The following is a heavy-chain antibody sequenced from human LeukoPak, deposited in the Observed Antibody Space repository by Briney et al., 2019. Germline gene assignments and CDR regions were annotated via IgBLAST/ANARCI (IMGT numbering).Heavy chain of an antibody. CDR2: ITGSGASM. CDR3: ARRSGIDKGNFDY. V-gene: IGHV3-23*01. CDR1: GFTFSNYA. D-gene: IGHD3-10*01. J-gene: IGHJ4*02. Sequence: GGSLRLSCAASGFTFSNYAMTWVRQAPGKGLEWVSAITGSGASMNYADSVKGRFTISRDTSKSTVYLQMNSLRDEGTAIYYCARRSGIDKGNFDYWGQGTLVTVSS.